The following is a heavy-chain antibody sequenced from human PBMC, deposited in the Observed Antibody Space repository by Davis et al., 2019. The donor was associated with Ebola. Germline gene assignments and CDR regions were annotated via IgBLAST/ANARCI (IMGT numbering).Heavy chain of an antibody. V-gene: IGHV5-51*01. CDR2: IYTGDSDT. J-gene: IGHJ6*02. Sequence: KVSCKDSGSSFSTHWIGWVRQMPGKGLEWMGIIYTGDSDTRYSPSFQGHVTISADKSISTAYLQWSSLKASDTAMYYCARHCISTSCSPLYYYGMDVWGQGTTVTVSS. CDR3: ARHCISTSCSPLYYYGMDV. D-gene: IGHD2-2*01. CDR1: GSSFSTHW.